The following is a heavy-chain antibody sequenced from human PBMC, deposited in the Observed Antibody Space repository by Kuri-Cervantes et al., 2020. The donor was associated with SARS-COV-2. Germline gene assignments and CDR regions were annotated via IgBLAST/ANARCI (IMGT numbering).Heavy chain of an antibody. D-gene: IGHD2-2*01. CDR2: ISWNSGSI. J-gene: IGHJ6*01. Sequence: SLKISCAASGFTFSGHWIHWVRQAPGKGLEWVSGISWNSGSIGYADSVKGRFTISRDNAKNSLYLQMNSLRAEDTALYYCAKDVGYCSSTSCPDYYYGMDVWGQGTRVTVSS. CDR3: AKDVGYCSSTSCPDYYYGMDV. V-gene: IGHV3-9*01. CDR1: GFTFSGHW.